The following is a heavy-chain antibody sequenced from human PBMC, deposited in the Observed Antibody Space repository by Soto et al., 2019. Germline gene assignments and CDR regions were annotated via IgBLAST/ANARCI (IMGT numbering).Heavy chain of an antibody. Sequence: QVQLQESGPGLVKPSGTLSLTCTVSGGSISSYYWSWIRQPPGKGLEWIGYIYYSGSTNYNPSLKSRVPKSVDTSKNQFSRKLSSGTAADTAVYYCARDPGGGYYYGSGSYDYWGQGTLVTVSS. CDR3: ARDPGGGYYYGSGSYDY. V-gene: IGHV4-59*01. CDR2: IYYSGST. CDR1: GGSISSYY. J-gene: IGHJ4*02. D-gene: IGHD3-10*01.